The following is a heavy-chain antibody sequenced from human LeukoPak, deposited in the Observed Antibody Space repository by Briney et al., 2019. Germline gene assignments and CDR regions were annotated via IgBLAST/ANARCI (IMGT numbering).Heavy chain of an antibody. D-gene: IGHD3-10*01. J-gene: IGHJ4*02. CDR2: IDYSGST. Sequence: SETLSLTCTISGGSIRSHHWSWIRQPPGKGLECIGYIDYSGSTNYNPSLKSRVTISEDTSKNQFSLKLSSVTAADTAVYYCARKGYFGSESYFDYWGQGTLVTVSS. CDR1: GGSIRSHH. CDR3: ARKGYFGSESYFDY. V-gene: IGHV4-59*11.